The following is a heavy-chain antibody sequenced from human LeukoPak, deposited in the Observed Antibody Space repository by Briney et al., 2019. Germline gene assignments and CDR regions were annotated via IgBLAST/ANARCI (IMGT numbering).Heavy chain of an antibody. J-gene: IGHJ4*02. V-gene: IGHV4-59*01. CDR1: GFTFDDYG. CDR2: IYYSGST. Sequence: GSLRLSCAASGFTFDDYGMTWVRQVPGKGLEWIGYIYYSGSTNYNPSLKSRVTISVDTSKNQFSLKLSSVTAADTAVYYCARQDRYYYDSSAYYSWFDYWGQGTLVTVSS. CDR3: ARQDRYYYDSSAYYSWFDY. D-gene: IGHD3-22*01.